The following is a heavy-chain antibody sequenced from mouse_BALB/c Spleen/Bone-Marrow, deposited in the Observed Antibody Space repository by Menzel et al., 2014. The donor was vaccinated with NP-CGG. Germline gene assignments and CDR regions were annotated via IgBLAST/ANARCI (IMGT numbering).Heavy chain of an antibody. CDR1: GYTFTSYW. CDR3: AGYDGTAWFAY. Sequence: QVQLQQSGAELVKPGASVKLSCKASGYTFTSYWIHWVKLRPGHGLEWIGEINPSNGRTNYNEKFKNKATLTVDKSSSTVYIQLSSLTSEDSAYCDSAGYDGTAWFAYWGQGTLVTVS. D-gene: IGHD2-3*01. CDR2: INPSNGRT. J-gene: IGHJ3*01. V-gene: IGHV1S81*02.